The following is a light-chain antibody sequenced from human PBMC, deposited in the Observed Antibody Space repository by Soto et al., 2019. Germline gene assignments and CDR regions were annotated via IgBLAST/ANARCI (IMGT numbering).Light chain of an antibody. V-gene: IGLV2-14*03. CDR1: NSALGGHNH. CDR2: DVN. CDR3: SSYTLSGTLGV. Sequence: QSVLTQPASVSGSPGQSITISCTATNSALGGHNHVSWYQQHPGKAPKLIIYDVNNRPSGVSNRFSGSKSANTASLTISGLQAEDEADYYCSSYTLSGTLGVFGGGTKVTVL. J-gene: IGLJ2*01.